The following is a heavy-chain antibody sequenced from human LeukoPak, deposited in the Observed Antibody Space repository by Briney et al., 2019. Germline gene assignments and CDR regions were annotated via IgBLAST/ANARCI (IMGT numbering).Heavy chain of an antibody. Sequence: GGSLRLSCAASGFTFSDYYMSWIRQAPGKGLEWVANIKTDGSQIYYVDSVKGRFTISRDNAKNSLYLQMNSLRAGDTAVYYCARDLNWETYWGQGTLVSVSS. CDR3: ARDLNWETY. J-gene: IGHJ4*02. CDR2: IKTDGSQI. D-gene: IGHD7-27*01. V-gene: IGHV3-7*01. CDR1: GFTFSDYY.